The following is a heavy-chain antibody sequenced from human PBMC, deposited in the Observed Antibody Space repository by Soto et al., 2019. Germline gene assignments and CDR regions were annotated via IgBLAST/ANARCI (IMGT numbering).Heavy chain of an antibody. D-gene: IGHD6-13*01. CDR2: TYYRSKWYN. J-gene: IGHJ6*02. CDR3: ARGGKYSSSWYQKNYYYGMDV. CDR1: GDSVSSNSAA. Sequence: PSQTLSLTCAISGDSVSSNSAAWNWIRQSPSRGLEWLGRTYYRSKWYNDYAVSVKSRITINPDTSKNQFSLQLNSVTPEDTAVYYCARGGKYSSSWYQKNYYYGMDVWGQGTTVTVSS. V-gene: IGHV6-1*01.